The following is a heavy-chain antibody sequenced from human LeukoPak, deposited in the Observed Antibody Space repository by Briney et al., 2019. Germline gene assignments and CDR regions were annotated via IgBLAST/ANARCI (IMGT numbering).Heavy chain of an antibody. CDR2: ISAYNGNT. Sequence: ASVKVSCKASGYTFTSYDINWVRQATGQGLEWMGWISAYNGNTNYAQKLQGRVTMTTDTSTSTAYMELRSLRSDDTAVYYCARGRSYYGSGSYYNWFDPWGQGTLVTVSS. J-gene: IGHJ5*02. CDR1: GYTFTSYD. V-gene: IGHV1-18*01. CDR3: ARGRSYYGSGSYYNWFDP. D-gene: IGHD3-10*01.